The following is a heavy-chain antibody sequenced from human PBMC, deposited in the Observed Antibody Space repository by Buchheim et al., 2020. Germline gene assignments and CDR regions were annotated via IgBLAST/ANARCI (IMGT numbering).Heavy chain of an antibody. D-gene: IGHD2-2*01. J-gene: IGHJ6*02. CDR3: ARILSSSRYYYYGMDV. CDR1: GFSLSTSGMC. CDR2: IDWDDDK. Sequence: QVTLRESGPALVKPTQTLTLTCTFSGFSLSTSGMCVSWIRQPPGKALEWLARIDWDDDKYYSTSLKTRLTISKDASKNQVVLTMTNMDPVDTATYYCARILSSSRYYYYGMDVWCQGTT. V-gene: IGHV2-70*15.